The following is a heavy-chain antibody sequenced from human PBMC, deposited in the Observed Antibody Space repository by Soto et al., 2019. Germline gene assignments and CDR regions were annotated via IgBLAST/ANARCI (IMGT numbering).Heavy chain of an antibody. V-gene: IGHV4-59*01. Sequence: PSETLSLTCTVSGGSISSYYWSWIRQPPGKGLEWIRYIYYSGSTNYNPSLKSRVTISVDTSKNQFSLKLSSVTAADTAVYYCARGQGSMIVNLYYFDYWGQGTLVTVSS. J-gene: IGHJ4*02. CDR2: IYYSGST. D-gene: IGHD3-22*01. CDR3: ARGQGSMIVNLYYFDY. CDR1: GGSISSYY.